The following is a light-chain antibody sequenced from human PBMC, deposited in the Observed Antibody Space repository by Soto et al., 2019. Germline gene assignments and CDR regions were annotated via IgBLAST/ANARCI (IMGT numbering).Light chain of an antibody. Sequence: QSALTQPASVSGSPGQSITISCAGTSSDVGRYNYVSWYQQHPDKAPRLIMYDVSSRPSGVSNHFSGSKSGNTASLTISGLLAEDEADYYCSSCTGSSIPYIFGTGTKLTVL. J-gene: IGLJ1*01. CDR1: SSDVGRYNY. CDR2: DVS. V-gene: IGLV2-14*03. CDR3: SSCTGSSIPYI.